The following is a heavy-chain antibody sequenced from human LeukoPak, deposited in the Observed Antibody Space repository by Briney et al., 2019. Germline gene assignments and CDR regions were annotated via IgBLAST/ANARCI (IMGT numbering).Heavy chain of an antibody. V-gene: IGHV1-69*06. Sequence: SVKVSCKASGGTFSSYAISWVRQAPGQGLEWMGRIIPIFGTANYAQKFQGRVTITADKSTSTAYMELSSLRSEGTAVYYCARAHDYGDFDFDYWGQGTLVTVSS. J-gene: IGHJ4*02. D-gene: IGHD4-17*01. CDR2: IIPIFGTA. CDR3: ARAHDYGDFDFDY. CDR1: GGTFSSYA.